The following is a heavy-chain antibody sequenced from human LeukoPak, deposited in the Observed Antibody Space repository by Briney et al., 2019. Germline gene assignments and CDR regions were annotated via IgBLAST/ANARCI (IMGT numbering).Heavy chain of an antibody. J-gene: IGHJ3*02. CDR2: IWYDGSNK. Sequence: PGGSLRLSCAASGFIFSNYGMHWVRQAPGKGLEWVAVIWYDGSNKYHADSVKGRFTISRDNSKDTLYLQMNSLRAEDTAVYYCVRNIRATYDAFDIWVKGQWSPSLQ. CDR1: GFIFSNYG. V-gene: IGHV3-33*01. D-gene: IGHD1/OR15-1a*01. CDR3: VRNIRATYDAFDI.